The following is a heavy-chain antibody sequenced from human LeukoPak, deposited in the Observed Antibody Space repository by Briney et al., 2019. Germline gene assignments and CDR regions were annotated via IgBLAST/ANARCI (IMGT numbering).Heavy chain of an antibody. V-gene: IGHV1-24*01. CDR3: ATLGYCSSTSCYENWFDP. D-gene: IGHD2-2*01. CDR2: FDPEDGET. Sequence: GASVKVSCKVSGYTLTELSMHWLRQAPGKGLEWMGGFDPEDGETIYAQKFQGRVTMTEDTSTDTAYMELSSLRSEDTAVYYCATLGYCSSTSCYENWFDPWGQGTLVTVSS. J-gene: IGHJ5*02. CDR1: GYTLTELS.